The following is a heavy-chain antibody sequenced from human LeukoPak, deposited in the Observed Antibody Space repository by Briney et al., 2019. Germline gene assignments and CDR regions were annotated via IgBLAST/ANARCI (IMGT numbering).Heavy chain of an antibody. CDR1: EFTFGNFW. V-gene: IGHV3-7*03. J-gene: IGHJ4*02. D-gene: IGHD3-22*01. Sequence: GGSLRLSCAASEFTFGNFWMTWVRQAPGKGLEWVANIKEDGSDKYYVDSVKGRFTISRDNARTSLYLQMNSLRAEDTAVYYCAKHPSGYYYDHFDYWGQGTLVTVSS. CDR2: IKEDGSDK. CDR3: AKHPSGYYYDHFDY.